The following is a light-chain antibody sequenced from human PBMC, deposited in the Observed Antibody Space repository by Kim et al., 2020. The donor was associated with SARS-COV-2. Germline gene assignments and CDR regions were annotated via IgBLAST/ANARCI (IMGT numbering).Light chain of an antibody. Sequence: PGRSGNIVCAGSRSNIGRKSVKGYQQPPGTAPNLLIYNKKRRPPGGPDRFSGSKAGTSDFLGNSGLQSEEDAKYYWGTRDDGRNGVMFGGGTQLTVL. V-gene: IGLV1-44*01. J-gene: IGLJ3*02. CDR2: NKK. CDR1: RSNIGRKS. CDR3: GTRDDGRNGVM.